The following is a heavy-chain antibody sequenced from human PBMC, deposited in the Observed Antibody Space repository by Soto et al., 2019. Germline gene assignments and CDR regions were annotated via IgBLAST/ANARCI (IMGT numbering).Heavy chain of an antibody. CDR1: GYTFTSYG. Sequence: QVQLVQSGAEVKKPGASVKVSCKASGYTFTSYGINWVRQAPGQGLEWLGWISAYDGNTKYAQILQGRGSMTTDTSTNTAYVELSSLRSDDTAVYYWARSGSYDSSGSRNYHYYGMNVWGQGTTVSVSS. V-gene: IGHV1-18*01. CDR3: ARSGSYDSSGSRNYHYYGMNV. CDR2: ISAYDGNT. D-gene: IGHD3-22*01. J-gene: IGHJ6*02.